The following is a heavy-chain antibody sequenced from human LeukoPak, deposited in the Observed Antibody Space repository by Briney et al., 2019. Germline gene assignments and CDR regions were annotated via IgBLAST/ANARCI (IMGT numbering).Heavy chain of an antibody. D-gene: IGHD6-13*01. V-gene: IGHV4-59*01. CDR2: IYYSGST. CDR3: ARTIAAAATDPGYFDY. Sequence: SETLSLTGTVSGGSISSYYWSWIRQPPGKGLEWIGYIYYSGSTNYNPSLKSRVTISVDTSKNQFSLKLSSVTAADTAVYYCARTIAAAATDPGYFDYWGQGTLVTVSS. CDR1: GGSISSYY. J-gene: IGHJ4*02.